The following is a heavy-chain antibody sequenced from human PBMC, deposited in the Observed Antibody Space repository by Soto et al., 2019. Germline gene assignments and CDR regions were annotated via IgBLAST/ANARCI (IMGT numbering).Heavy chain of an antibody. CDR2: IKSKSDGGTT. J-gene: IGHJ6*02. D-gene: IGHD3-3*01. Sequence: LXLSCEASRFTFSNAWMNWVRQAPGKGLEWVGRIKSKSDGGTTDYGPPVKGRFTISRDESKNILNLQMNSLKTEDAAVYYCTTGDPSYDFWSGHTASYYYYAMDVWGQGTTVTVSS. CDR1: RFTFSNAW. CDR3: TTGDPSYDFWSGHTASYYYYAMDV. V-gene: IGHV3-15*01.